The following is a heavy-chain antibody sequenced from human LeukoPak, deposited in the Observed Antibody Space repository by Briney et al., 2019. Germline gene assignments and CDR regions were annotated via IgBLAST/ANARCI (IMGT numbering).Heavy chain of an antibody. V-gene: IGHV1-69*05. J-gene: IGHJ4*02. Sequence: GASVTVSCKASGGTFSSYAISWVRQAPGQGLEWMGGIIPIFGTANYAQKFQGRVTITTDESTSTAYMELSSLRSEDTAVYYCARVRIVGATHEYYFDYWGQGTLVTVSS. CDR1: GGTFSSYA. CDR2: IIPIFGTA. CDR3: ARVRIVGATHEYYFDY. D-gene: IGHD1-26*01.